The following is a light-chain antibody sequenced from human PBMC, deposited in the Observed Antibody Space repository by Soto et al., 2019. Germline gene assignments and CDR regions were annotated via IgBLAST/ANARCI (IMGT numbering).Light chain of an antibody. Sequence: QSALTQPPSASGSPGQSVTVSCTGTSSDVGAYKYVYWYQHQPGKAPKLMIYEVSKRPSGVPDRFSGSKSGNTASLTVSGLQAEDEADYYCSAYAGNNKLVFGGGTKVTVL. CDR1: SSDVGAYKY. CDR3: SAYAGNNKLV. J-gene: IGLJ2*01. V-gene: IGLV2-8*01. CDR2: EVS.